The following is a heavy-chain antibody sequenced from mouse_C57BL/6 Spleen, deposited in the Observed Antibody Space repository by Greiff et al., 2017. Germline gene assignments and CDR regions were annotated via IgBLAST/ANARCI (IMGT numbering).Heavy chain of an antibody. Sequence: VQLQQSGAELTKPGASVKLSCKASGYTFTSYWMHWVKQRPGQGLEWIGYINPSSGYTKYNQKFKDKATLTADKSSSTAYMQLSSLTYEDSAVYYCANLYYGYDEAMDYWGQGTSVTVSS. CDR2: INPSSGYT. V-gene: IGHV1-7*01. J-gene: IGHJ4*01. CDR3: ANLYYGYDEAMDY. CDR1: GYTFTSYW. D-gene: IGHD2-2*01.